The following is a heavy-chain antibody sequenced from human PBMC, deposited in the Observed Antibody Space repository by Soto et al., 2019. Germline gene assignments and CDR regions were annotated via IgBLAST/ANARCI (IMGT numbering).Heavy chain of an antibody. Sequence: SSVKVSCKASGYTFTSYGISWVRQAPGQGLEWMGWISAYNGNTNYAQKLQGRVTMTTDTSTSTAYMELRSLRSDDTAVYYCARDPVYCSSTSCSSYYYYYGMDVWGQGTKVSVSS. J-gene: IGHJ6*02. CDR2: ISAYNGNT. CDR1: GYTFTSYG. D-gene: IGHD2-2*01. V-gene: IGHV1-18*04. CDR3: ARDPVYCSSTSCSSYYYYYGMDV.